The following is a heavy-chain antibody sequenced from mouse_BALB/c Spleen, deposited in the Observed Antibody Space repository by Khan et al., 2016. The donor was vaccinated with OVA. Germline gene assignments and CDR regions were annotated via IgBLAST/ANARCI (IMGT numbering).Heavy chain of an antibody. Sequence: VELVESGGDLVKPGGSLKLSCAASGFTFSTYGMSWVRQTPDRRLEWVATVSTGGSYTYYPDSVKGRSTISRDNAKHTLYLQMNSLKSEDTAMFYCTRLAYYYDSGGFAYWGQGTLVTVAA. CDR3: TRLAYYYDSGGFAY. CDR2: VSTGGSYT. D-gene: IGHD1-1*01. J-gene: IGHJ3*01. CDR1: GFTFSTYG. V-gene: IGHV5-6*01.